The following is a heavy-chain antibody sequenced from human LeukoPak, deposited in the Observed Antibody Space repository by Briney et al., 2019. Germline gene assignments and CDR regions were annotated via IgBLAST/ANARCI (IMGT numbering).Heavy chain of an antibody. V-gene: IGHV3-11*01. D-gene: IGHD3-3*01. CDR2: ISSSCSTI. J-gene: IGHJ4*02. Sequence: GGSLRLSCAASGFTFSDYYTSWIRQAPGKGLEWVSYISSSCSTIYYAASVKGRFTNSRENAKNSLYLQMNSLRAEDTAVYYCAREREWIDYWGQGALVTVSS. CDR1: GFTFSDYY. CDR3: AREREWIDY.